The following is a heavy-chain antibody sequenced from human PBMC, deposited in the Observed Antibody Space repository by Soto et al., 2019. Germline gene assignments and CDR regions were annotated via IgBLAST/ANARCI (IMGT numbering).Heavy chain of an antibody. D-gene: IGHD3-22*01. CDR3: ARGGYDSSGYYRAMYFDY. CDR2: IIPIFGTA. V-gene: IGHV1-69*13. CDR1: GGTFSSYA. Sequence: SVKVSCKASGGTFSSYAISWVRQAPGQGLEWMGGIIPIFGTANYAQKFQGRVTITADESTSTAYMELSSLRSEDTAVYYCARGGYDSSGYYRAMYFDYWGQGTLVTVSS. J-gene: IGHJ4*02.